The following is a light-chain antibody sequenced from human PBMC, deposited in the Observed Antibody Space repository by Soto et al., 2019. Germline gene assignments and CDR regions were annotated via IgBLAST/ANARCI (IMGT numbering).Light chain of an antibody. J-gene: IGLJ2*01. V-gene: IGLV4-60*02. Sequence: QSVLTQSSAASASLGSSVKLTCTLSSGHSSYIIAWHQQQPGKAPRYLMKLEGSGSYNKGSGVPDSFSGSSSGADRYLTISNLQFEDEADYYCETWDSNTYVVFGGGTKLTVL. CDR2: LEGSGSY. CDR3: ETWDSNTYVV. CDR1: SGHSSYI.